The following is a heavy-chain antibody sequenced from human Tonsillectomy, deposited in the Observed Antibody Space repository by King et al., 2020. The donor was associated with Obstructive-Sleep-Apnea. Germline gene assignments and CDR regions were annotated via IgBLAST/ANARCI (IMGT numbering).Heavy chain of an antibody. CDR3: ARDASHCTSTSCWMDV. Sequence: QLQESGPGLVKPSGTLSLTCAVSGGSFNSTNWWTWVRQPPGKGLEWIGEIYHSGTATYNPSLKSRVTISIDKSKNQFSLRLTSVTAADTAVYYCARDASHCTSTSCWMDVRGQGTTVTVSS. J-gene: IGHJ6*02. CDR1: GGSFNSTNW. CDR2: IYHSGTA. D-gene: IGHD2-2*01. V-gene: IGHV4-4*02.